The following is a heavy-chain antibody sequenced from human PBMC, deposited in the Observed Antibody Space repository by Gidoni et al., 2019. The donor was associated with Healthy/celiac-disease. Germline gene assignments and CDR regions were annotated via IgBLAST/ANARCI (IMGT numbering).Heavy chain of an antibody. V-gene: IGHV6-1*01. CDR3: ARISYQWLEDHDAFDI. J-gene: IGHJ3*02. CDR2: TYYRSKWYN. D-gene: IGHD6-19*01. Sequence: QVQLQQSGPGLVKPSQTLPLTCAISGDSVSSNSAAWNWIRQSPSRGLEWLGRTYYRSKWYNDYAVSVKSRITINPDTSKNQFSLQLNSVTPEDTAVYYCARISYQWLEDHDAFDIWGQGTMVTVSS. CDR1: GDSVSSNSAA.